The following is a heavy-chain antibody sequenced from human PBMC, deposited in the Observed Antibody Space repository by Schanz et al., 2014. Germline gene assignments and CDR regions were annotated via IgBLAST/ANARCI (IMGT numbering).Heavy chain of an antibody. J-gene: IGHJ6*02. CDR2: ISYDGSNK. D-gene: IGHD2-15*01. Sequence: VQLLESGGGLVQPGGSLRLSCAASGFTFSSYAMHWVRQAPGKGLEWVAVISYDGSNKYYADSVKGRFTISRDNSKNTLYLQMNSLSADDTAVFYCAKGMGYCSGGTCYDYYYYGLDVWGQGTTVTVSS. CDR1: GFTFSSYA. V-gene: IGHV3-30-3*01. CDR3: AKGMGYCSGGTCYDYYYYGLDV.